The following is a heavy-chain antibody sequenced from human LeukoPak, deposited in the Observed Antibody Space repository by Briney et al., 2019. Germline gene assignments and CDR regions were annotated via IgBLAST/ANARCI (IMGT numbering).Heavy chain of an antibody. CDR2: IWYDGNNR. CDR3: ARDGDSSGWAQFGY. V-gene: IGHV3-33*01. J-gene: IGHJ4*02. D-gene: IGHD6-19*01. Sequence: PGGSLRLSCAASGFTFSSYGMHWVRQAPGKGLEWVAVIWYDGNNRYYADSVQGRFTISRDNSKDTLYLQMNSLRAEDTAVYYCARDGDSSGWAQFGYWGQGTLVTVSS. CDR1: GFTFSSYG.